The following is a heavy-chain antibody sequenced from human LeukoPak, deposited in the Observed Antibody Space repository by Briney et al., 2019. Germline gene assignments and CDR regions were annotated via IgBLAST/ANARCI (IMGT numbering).Heavy chain of an antibody. CDR2: ISYDGSNK. Sequence: GRSLRLSCAASGFTFSSYGMHWVRQAPGKGLEWVAVISYDGSNKYYADSVKGRFTISRDNSKNTLYLQMNSLRAEDTAVYYCAKDHPDDYGGYIDYWGQGTLVTVSS. CDR3: AKDHPDDYGGYIDY. CDR1: GFTFSSYG. J-gene: IGHJ4*02. D-gene: IGHD4-23*01. V-gene: IGHV3-30*18.